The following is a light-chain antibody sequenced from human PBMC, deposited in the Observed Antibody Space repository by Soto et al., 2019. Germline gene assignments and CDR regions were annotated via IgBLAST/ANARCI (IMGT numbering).Light chain of an antibody. Sequence: DIQMTQSPSTLSASVGDRVTITCRASQSISSWLAWYQQKPGKAPKLLIYKASSLESGVPSRFSGSGSGTEFTHTISGLQPDDFATYYCQQYHTWWTFGQGTKVEI. CDR2: KAS. V-gene: IGKV1-5*03. J-gene: IGKJ1*01. CDR1: QSISSW. CDR3: QQYHTWWT.